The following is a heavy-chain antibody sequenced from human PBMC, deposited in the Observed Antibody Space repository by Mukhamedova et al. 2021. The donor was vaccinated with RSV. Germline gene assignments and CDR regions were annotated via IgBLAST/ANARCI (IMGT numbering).Heavy chain of an antibody. J-gene: IGHJ6*03. D-gene: IGHD6-19*01. CDR3: AGGSVAGSDYYYMDV. CDR2: ISASNGNT. V-gene: IGHV1-18*01. Sequence: SYGISWVRQAPAQGLEWMGWISASNGNTKNAQNLQGRVTMTTDTSTSTAYMELRSLRADDTAVYYCAGGSVAGSDYYYMDVWGKG. CDR1: SYG.